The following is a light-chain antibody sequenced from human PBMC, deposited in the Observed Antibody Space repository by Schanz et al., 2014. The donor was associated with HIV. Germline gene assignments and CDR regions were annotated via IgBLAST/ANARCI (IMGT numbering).Light chain of an antibody. CDR1: SSDVGAYDR. CDR3: QSYDSSLSSVV. J-gene: IGLJ2*01. Sequence: QSALTQPPSVSGSPGQSVTISCTGTSSDVGAYDRVSWYQQPPGTAPKLIVYEVKNRPSGVPGRFSGSKSGNTASLTISGLQAEDEADYYCQSYDSSLSSVVFGGGTKLTVL. CDR2: EVK. V-gene: IGLV2-18*02.